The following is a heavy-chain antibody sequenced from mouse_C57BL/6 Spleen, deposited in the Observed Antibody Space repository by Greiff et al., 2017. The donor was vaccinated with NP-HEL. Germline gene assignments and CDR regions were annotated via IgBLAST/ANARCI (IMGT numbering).Heavy chain of an antibody. CDR2: IWSGGST. J-gene: IGHJ3*01. Sequence: QVQLKESGPGLVQPSQSLSITCTVSGFSLTSYGVHWVRQSPGKGLEWLGVIWSGGSTDYNAAFISRLSISKDNSKSQVFFKMNSLQADDTAIYYCARNCMVRGAWFAYWGQGTLVTVSA. V-gene: IGHV2-2*01. CDR3: ARNCMVRGAWFAY. D-gene: IGHD2-2*01. CDR1: GFSLTSYG.